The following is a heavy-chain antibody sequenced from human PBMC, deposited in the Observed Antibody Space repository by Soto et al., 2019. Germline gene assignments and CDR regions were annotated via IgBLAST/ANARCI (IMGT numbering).Heavy chain of an antibody. Sequence: QVQLQESGPGLVKPSETLSLACNVSGGSFGNYSWSWIRQPPGEGLEWIGYIYFGGGTNYNPSLKIRATISIDTSKHQLALRLSSVTAADSAVYYCATGLFVPHNYFYYGVDVWGHGTAVTISS. CDR3: ATGLFVPHNYFYYGVDV. CDR2: IYFGGGT. D-gene: IGHD3-10*02. CDR1: GGSFGNYS. J-gene: IGHJ6*02. V-gene: IGHV4-59*01.